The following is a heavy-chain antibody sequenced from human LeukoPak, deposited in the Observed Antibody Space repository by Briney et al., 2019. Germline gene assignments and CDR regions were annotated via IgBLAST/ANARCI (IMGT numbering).Heavy chain of an antibody. V-gene: IGHV4-59*01. CDR2: IYYSGST. CDR1: GGSISSYY. J-gene: IGHJ4*02. Sequence: NTSETLSLTCTVSGGSISSYYWSWIRQPPGKGLGWIGYIYYSGSTNYNPSLKSRVTISVDTSKNQFSLKLSSVTAADTAVYYCARGESTVTTFDYWAREPWSPSPQ. CDR3: ARGESTVTTFDY. D-gene: IGHD4-11*01.